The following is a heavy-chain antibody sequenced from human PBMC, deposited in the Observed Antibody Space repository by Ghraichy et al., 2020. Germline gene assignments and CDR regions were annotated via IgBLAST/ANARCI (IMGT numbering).Heavy chain of an antibody. J-gene: IGHJ4*02. CDR3: ATGGGTF. D-gene: IGHD2-15*01. Sequence: GGSLRLSCAVSGLTFSGYTMKWVRQATGKGLEWISFISNGDGTIYYADSVKGRFTITRDNAKNSLYLPMNSLRDEDTAVYYCATGGGTFWGQGTLVTVSS. CDR1: GLTFSGYT. CDR2: ISNGDGTI. V-gene: IGHV3-48*02.